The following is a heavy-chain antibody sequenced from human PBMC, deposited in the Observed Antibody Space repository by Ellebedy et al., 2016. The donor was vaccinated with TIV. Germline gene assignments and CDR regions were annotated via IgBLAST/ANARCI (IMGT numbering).Heavy chain of an antibody. D-gene: IGHD5-18*01. J-gene: IGHJ6*03. V-gene: IGHV3-7*01. CDR3: EGYSYGYYYYYYMDV. CDR2: IKQDGSEK. CDR1: GFTFSSYW. Sequence: GGSLRLSXAASGFTFSSYWMSWVRQAPGKGLEWVANIKQDGSEKYYVDSVKGRFTISRDNAKNSLYLQMNSLRAEDTAVYYCEGYSYGYYYYYYMDVWGKGTTVTVSS.